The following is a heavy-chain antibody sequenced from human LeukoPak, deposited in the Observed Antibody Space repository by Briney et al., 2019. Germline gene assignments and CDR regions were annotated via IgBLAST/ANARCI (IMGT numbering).Heavy chain of an antibody. CDR3: ARGGYYDYVWGSYRYTGVVDY. V-gene: IGHV1-18*01. D-gene: IGHD3-16*02. J-gene: IGHJ4*02. Sequence: ASVKVSCKASGGTFSSYAISWVRQAPGQGLEWMGWISAYNGNTNYAQKLQGRVTMTTDTSTSTAYMELRSLRSDDTAVYYCARGGYYDYVWGSYRYTGVVDYWGQGTLVTVSS. CDR1: GGTFSSYA. CDR2: ISAYNGNT.